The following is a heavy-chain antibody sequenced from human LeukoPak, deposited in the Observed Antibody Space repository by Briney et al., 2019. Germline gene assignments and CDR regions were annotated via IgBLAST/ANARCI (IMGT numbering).Heavy chain of an antibody. Sequence: SQTLSLTCTVSGGSISSGDYYGRWFRQPPGKGLEWIGYIYYSGSTYYNPSLKSPVTISVDTSKSQFSMKLSSVTAADTAVYYCARFYGVTGTDYWGQGPLVTVSS. CDR1: GGSISSGDYY. CDR2: IYYSGST. J-gene: IGHJ4*02. CDR3: ARFYGVTGTDY. V-gene: IGHV4-30-4*01. D-gene: IGHD4-17*01.